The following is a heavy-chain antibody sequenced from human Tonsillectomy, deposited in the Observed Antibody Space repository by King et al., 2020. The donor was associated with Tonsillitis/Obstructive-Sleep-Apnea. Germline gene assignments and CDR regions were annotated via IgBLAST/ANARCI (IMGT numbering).Heavy chain of an antibody. D-gene: IGHD5-18*01. Sequence: HVQLVESGAEVKKPGASVKVSCKASGYTFTGYYMHWVRQAPGQGLEWMGWINPNSGGTNYAQKFQGWVTMTRDTSISTAYMELSRLRSDDTAVYYCAISKRGYSYGGDDAFDIWGQGTMVTVSS. CDR1: GYTFTGYY. J-gene: IGHJ3*02. CDR2: INPNSGGT. CDR3: AISKRGYSYGGDDAFDI. V-gene: IGHV1-2*04.